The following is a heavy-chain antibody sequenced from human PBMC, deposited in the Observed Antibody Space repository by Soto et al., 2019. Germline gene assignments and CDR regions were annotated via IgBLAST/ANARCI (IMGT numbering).Heavy chain of an antibody. CDR1: GGSISGYY. Sequence: SSETLSLTCTVSGGSISGYYWSWIRQPPGKGLEWIGDIYYSGSTNYNPSLKSRVTISVDTSKNQFSLKLSSVTAADTAVYYCARSGGWGSPHTWFDPWGQGTLVTVSS. CDR2: IYYSGST. J-gene: IGHJ5*02. V-gene: IGHV4-59*01. D-gene: IGHD3-10*01. CDR3: ARSGGWGSPHTWFDP.